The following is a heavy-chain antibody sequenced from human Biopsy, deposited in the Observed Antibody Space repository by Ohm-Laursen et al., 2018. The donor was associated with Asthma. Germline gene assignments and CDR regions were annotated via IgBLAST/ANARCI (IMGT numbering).Heavy chain of an antibody. CDR3: ARTSYGHDGFDP. D-gene: IGHD4-17*01. J-gene: IGHJ5*02. CDR1: GGSINIGDYY. V-gene: IGHV4-31*03. CDR2: IYYSGST. Sequence: SQTLSLTCTVSGGSINIGDYYWSWIRQHPVKGLEWIGHIYYSGSTYYNPSLKSRVSISLDTSKNQFSLSLTSVTAAEPAVYYCARTSYGHDGFDPWGQGTLVTVSS.